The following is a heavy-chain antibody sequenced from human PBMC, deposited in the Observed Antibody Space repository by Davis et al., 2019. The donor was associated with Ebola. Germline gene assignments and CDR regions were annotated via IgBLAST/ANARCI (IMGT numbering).Heavy chain of an antibody. D-gene: IGHD3-9*01. CDR2: IRSKAYGGTT. CDR3: TKARFLPNYDILTGYYMTPVDYFDY. CDR1: GFTFGDYA. J-gene: IGHJ4*02. V-gene: IGHV3-49*04. Sequence: GGSLRLSCTASGFTFGDYAMSWVRQAPGKGLEWVGFIRSKAYGGTTEYAASVKGRFTISRDDSKSIAYLQMNSLKTEDTAVYYCTKARFLPNYDILTGYYMTPVDYFDYWGQGTLVTVSS.